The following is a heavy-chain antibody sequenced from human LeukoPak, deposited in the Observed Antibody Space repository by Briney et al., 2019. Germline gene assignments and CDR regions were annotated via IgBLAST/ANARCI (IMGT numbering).Heavy chain of an antibody. J-gene: IGHJ6*02. D-gene: IGHD5-18*01. V-gene: IGHV4-34*01. CDR2: INHSGST. CDR3: ARVGRSYTAMGYYYYYGMDV. Sequence: SETLSLTCAVYGGSFSGYYWSWIRQPPGKGLEWIGEINHSGSTNYNPSLKSRVTISVDTSKNQFSLKLSSVTAADTAVYYCARVGRSYTAMGYYYYYGMDVWGQGTTVTASS. CDR1: GGSFSGYY.